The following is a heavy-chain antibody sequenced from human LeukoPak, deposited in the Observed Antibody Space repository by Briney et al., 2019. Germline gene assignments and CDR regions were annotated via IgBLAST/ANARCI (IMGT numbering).Heavy chain of an antibody. Sequence: GGSLRLSCAASGFTFSSYAMSWVRQAPGKGLEWVSAISGSGGSTYYADSVKGRFTISRDNSKNTLYLQMNSLRAEDTAVYYCARQGRAVALTLPTQGENYYYYMDVWGKGTTVTVSS. D-gene: IGHD6-19*01. CDR3: ARQGRAVALTLPTQGENYYYYMDV. CDR1: GFTFSSYA. J-gene: IGHJ6*03. CDR2: ISGSGGST. V-gene: IGHV3-23*01.